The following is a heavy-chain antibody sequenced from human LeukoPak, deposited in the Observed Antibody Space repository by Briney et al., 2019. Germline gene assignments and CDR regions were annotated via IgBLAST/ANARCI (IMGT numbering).Heavy chain of an antibody. CDR3: AAYVAVTGTARLDY. V-gene: IGHV4-59*08. D-gene: IGHD6-19*01. CDR1: GGSISSYY. CDR2: IYYSGST. J-gene: IGHJ4*02. Sequence: SETLSLTCTVSGGSISSYYWSWIRQPPGKGLEWIGYIYYSGSTNYNPSLKSRVTISVDTSRNQFSLKLSSVTAADTAMYYCAAYVAVTGTARLDYWGQGTLVTVSS.